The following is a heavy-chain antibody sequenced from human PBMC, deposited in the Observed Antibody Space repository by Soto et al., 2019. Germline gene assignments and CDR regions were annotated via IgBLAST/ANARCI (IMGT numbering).Heavy chain of an antibody. Sequence: QQQLQESGPGLVKPSEILSLTCTVSGDSLSSSSFYWGWIRQPPGKGLEWIGSIYYSGSTYYNPSLKSPVTISADTSKNQFSLKLSSVTAADTAVYYCARGNRMVSDESAFDIWGQGTMVIVSS. D-gene: IGHD2-8*01. V-gene: IGHV4-39*01. J-gene: IGHJ3*02. CDR3: ARGNRMVSDESAFDI. CDR2: IYYSGST. CDR1: GDSLSSSSFY.